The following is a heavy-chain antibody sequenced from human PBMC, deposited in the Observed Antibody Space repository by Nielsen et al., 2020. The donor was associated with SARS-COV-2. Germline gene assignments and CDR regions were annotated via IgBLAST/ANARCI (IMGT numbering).Heavy chain of an antibody. J-gene: IGHJ4*02. CDR1: GGTFSSYA. CDR2: ISAYNGNT. CDR3: AREESGPYSSGSFDY. D-gene: IGHD6-19*01. Sequence: ASVKVSCKASGGTFSSYAITWVRQAPGQGLEWMGWISAYNGNTNYAQKLQGRVTMTTDTSTSTAYMELRSLRSDDTAVYYCAREESGPYSSGSFDYWGQGTLVTVSS. V-gene: IGHV1-18*01.